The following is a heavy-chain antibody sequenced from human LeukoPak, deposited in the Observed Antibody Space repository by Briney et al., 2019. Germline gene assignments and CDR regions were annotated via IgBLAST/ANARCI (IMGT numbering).Heavy chain of an antibody. J-gene: IGHJ4*02. D-gene: IGHD3-22*01. V-gene: IGHV4-39*07. CDR3: ARDRGGWYYDSSGYYTIDY. CDR1: GGSISSSSYY. CDR2: IYYSGST. Sequence: KSSETLSLTCTVSGGSISSSSYYWGWIRQPPGKGLEWIGSIYYSGSTYYNPSLKSRVTISVDTSKNQFSLKLSSVTAADTAVYYCARDRGGWYYDSSGYYTIDYWGQGTLVTVSS.